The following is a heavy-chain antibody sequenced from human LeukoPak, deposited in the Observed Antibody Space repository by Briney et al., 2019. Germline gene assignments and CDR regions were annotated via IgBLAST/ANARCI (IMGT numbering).Heavy chain of an antibody. CDR3: ARMRYCSSTSCYRSRGGGVPNWFDP. V-gene: IGHV4-59*08. D-gene: IGHD2-2*01. CDR1: GGSISSYY. Sequence: SETLSLACTVSGGSISSYYWSWIRQPPGKGLEWIGYFYYSGSTNYNPSLKSRVTISVDTSKNQFSLKLSSVTAADTAVYYCARMRYCSSTSCYRSRGGGVPNWFDPWGQGTLVTVSS. CDR2: FYYSGST. J-gene: IGHJ5*02.